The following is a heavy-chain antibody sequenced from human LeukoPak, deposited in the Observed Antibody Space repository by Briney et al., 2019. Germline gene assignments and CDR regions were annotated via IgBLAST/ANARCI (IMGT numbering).Heavy chain of an antibody. Sequence: SETLSLTCTVSGGSINSYYWSWVRQPPGKGLEWIGYISYSGRTNYNPSLKSRVTISVDTSKNQFSLKLTSVTAADTAVYYCARSIAVAGNDAFDIWGQGTMVTVSS. CDR2: ISYSGRT. J-gene: IGHJ3*02. V-gene: IGHV4-59*01. CDR1: GGSINSYY. CDR3: ARSIAVAGNDAFDI. D-gene: IGHD6-19*01.